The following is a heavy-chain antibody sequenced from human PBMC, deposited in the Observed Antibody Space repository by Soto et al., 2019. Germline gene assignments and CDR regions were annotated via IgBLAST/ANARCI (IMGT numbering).Heavy chain of an antibody. Sequence: QVQLVQSGAEVKKPGASVKVSCKASGYTFTSYGISWVRQATGQGLEWMGWISGYNGNTNYAQKLQGRVTMTTDTSTSTAYMELRSLRADDTAVYYCARVLGRSKRLLVVANPGEYAFYIWGQGKMVTVSS. CDR1: GYTFTSYG. CDR2: ISGYNGNT. CDR3: ARVLGRSKRLLVVANPGEYAFYI. V-gene: IGHV1-18*01. J-gene: IGHJ3*02. D-gene: IGHD2-15*01.